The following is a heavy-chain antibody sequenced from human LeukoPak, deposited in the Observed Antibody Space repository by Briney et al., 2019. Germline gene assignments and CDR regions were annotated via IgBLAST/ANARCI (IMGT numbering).Heavy chain of an antibody. J-gene: IGHJ4*02. CDR1: GGSVSSGSYY. CDR3: ARSGYYYDSSGYYPYFDY. CDR2: IYYSGST. D-gene: IGHD3-22*01. Sequence: PSETLSLTCTVSGGSVSSGSYYWSWIRQPPGKGLEWLGYIYYSGSTNYNPSLKSRVTISVDMSKNQFSLKLSSVTAADTAVYYCARSGYYYDSSGYYPYFDYWGQGTLVTVSS. V-gene: IGHV4-61*01.